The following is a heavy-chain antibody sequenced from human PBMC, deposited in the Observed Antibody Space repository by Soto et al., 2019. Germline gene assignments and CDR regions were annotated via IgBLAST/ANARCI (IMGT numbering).Heavy chain of an antibody. Sequence: GASVKVSCKASGYTFTSYGISWVRQAPGQGLEWMGWISAYNGNTNYAQKLQGRVTMTTDTSTSTAYMELRSLRSDDTAVYYCARGSGRSEPDTYYYDCSGYYESVDFDYWGQGTLVTVSS. D-gene: IGHD3-22*01. J-gene: IGHJ4*02. CDR2: ISAYNGNT. CDR1: GYTFTSYG. V-gene: IGHV1-18*01. CDR3: ARGSGRSEPDTYYYDCSGYYESVDFDY.